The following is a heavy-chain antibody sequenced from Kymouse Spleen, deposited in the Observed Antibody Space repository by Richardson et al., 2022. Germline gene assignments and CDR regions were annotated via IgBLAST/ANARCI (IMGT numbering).Heavy chain of an antibody. CDR3: ARDWTYYYGSGSYYHYYGMDV. V-gene: IGHV4-4*02. D-gene: IGHD3-10*01. J-gene: IGHJ6*02. CDR2: IYHSGST. Sequence: QVQLQESGPGLVKPSGTLSLTCAVSGGSISSSNWWSWVRQPPGKGLEWIGEIYHSGSTNYNPSLKSRVTISVDKSKNQFSLKLSSVTAADTAVYYCARDWTYYYGSGSYYHYYGMDVWGQGTTVTVSS. CDR1: GGSISSSNW.